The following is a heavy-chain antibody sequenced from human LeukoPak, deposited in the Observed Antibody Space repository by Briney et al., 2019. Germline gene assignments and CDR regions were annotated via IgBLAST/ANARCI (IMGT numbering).Heavy chain of an antibody. CDR1: GFTFSSYS. Sequence: WGSLRRSCAASGFTFSSYSINWVRQVPGKGLEWVSSISSSSSYIYYADSVKGRFTISRDNSRNTLHLQMNSLRAEDTAVYYCAKKLFPGWGLYFDYWGQGTLVTVSS. D-gene: IGHD2-21*01. CDR3: AKKLFPGWGLYFDY. V-gene: IGHV3-21*04. J-gene: IGHJ4*02. CDR2: ISSSSSYI.